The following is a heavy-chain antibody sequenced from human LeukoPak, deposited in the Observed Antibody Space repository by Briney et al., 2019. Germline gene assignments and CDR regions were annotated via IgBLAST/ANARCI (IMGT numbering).Heavy chain of an antibody. CDR3: ARDHHRRLYDSQARDTFDI. J-gene: IGHJ3*02. CDR1: GFTFSSYS. D-gene: IGHD3-22*01. CDR2: LSSSSSYI. V-gene: IGHV3-21*01. Sequence: PGGSLRLSCAASGFTFSSYSMNWVRQAPGKGLEWVSSLSSSSSYIDYADSVKGRFTISRDNAKNSLYLQMNSLRAEDTAVYYCARDHHRRLYDSQARDTFDIWGQGTMVTVSS.